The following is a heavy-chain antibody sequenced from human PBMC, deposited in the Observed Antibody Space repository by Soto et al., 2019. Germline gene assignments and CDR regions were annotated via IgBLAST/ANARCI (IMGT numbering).Heavy chain of an antibody. CDR2: ISYDGRNK. J-gene: IGHJ6*02. D-gene: IGHD3-22*01. CDR1: GFTFSTYG. V-gene: IGHV3-30*18. Sequence: QVQLVESGGGVVQPGRSLRLSCAASGFTFSTYGMHWVRQAPGKGLEWVAVISYDGRNKYYEDSVKGRFTISRDNSKSTLYLQMNSLRAEDTAVYYCANDYYDSSGYYYGMDVWGQGTTVTVSS. CDR3: ANDYYDSSGYYYGMDV.